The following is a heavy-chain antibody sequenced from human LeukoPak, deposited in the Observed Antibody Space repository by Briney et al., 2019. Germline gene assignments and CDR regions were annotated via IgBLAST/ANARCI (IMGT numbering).Heavy chain of an antibody. D-gene: IGHD5-18*01. CDR3: AREYGGGYSYGYYY. CDR1: GGTFSSYA. J-gene: IGHJ4*02. CDR2: LIPIFGTA. Sequence: ASVKVSCKASGGTFSSYAISWVRQAPGQGLEWMGGLIPIFGTANYAQKFQGRVTITADESTSTAYMELSSLRSEDTAVYYCAREYGGGYSYGYYYWGQGTLVSVSS. V-gene: IGHV1-69*13.